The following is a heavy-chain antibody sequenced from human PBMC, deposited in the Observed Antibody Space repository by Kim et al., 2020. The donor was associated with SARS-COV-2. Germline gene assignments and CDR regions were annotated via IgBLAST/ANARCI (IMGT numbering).Heavy chain of an antibody. CDR2: FDPEDGET. J-gene: IGHJ6*02. D-gene: IGHD1-26*01. CDR3: ATVRVPVRATTYYYYGMDV. CDR1: GYTLTELS. V-gene: IGHV1-24*01. Sequence: ASVKVSCKVSGYTLTELSMHWVRQAPGKGLEWMGGFDPEDGETIYAQKFQGRVTMTEDTSTDTAYMELSSLRSEDTAVYYCATVRVPVRATTYYYYGMDVWGQGTTVTVSS.